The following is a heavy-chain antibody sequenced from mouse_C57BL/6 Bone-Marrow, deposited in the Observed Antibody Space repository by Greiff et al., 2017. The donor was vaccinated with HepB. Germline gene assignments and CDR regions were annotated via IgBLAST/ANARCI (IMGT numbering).Heavy chain of an antibody. D-gene: IGHD1-1*01. CDR1: GFTFSSYG. Sequence: EVQRVESGGDLVKPGGSLKLSCAASGFTFSSYGMSWVRQTPDKRLEWVGTISSGGSYTYYPDSVKGRLTIARDNAKNTLYLQMSSLKSEDAAIYYCAGHNVVAKGDFDVWGTGTTVTVSS. V-gene: IGHV5-6*01. J-gene: IGHJ1*03. CDR3: AGHNVVAKGDFDV. CDR2: ISSGGSYT.